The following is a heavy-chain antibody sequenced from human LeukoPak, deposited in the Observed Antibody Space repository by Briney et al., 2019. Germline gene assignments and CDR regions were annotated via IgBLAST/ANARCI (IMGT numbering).Heavy chain of an antibody. J-gene: IGHJ4*02. V-gene: IGHV4-59*01. CDR1: GGSISSYY. CDR2: IYYSGST. D-gene: IGHD6-19*01. Sequence: SETLSLTCTVSGGSISSYYWSRIRQPPGKGLEWIGYIYYSGSTNYNPSLKSRVTISVDTSKNQFSLKLGSVTAADTAVYYCARDGSSGWYYFDYWGQGTLVTVSS. CDR3: ARDGSSGWYYFDY.